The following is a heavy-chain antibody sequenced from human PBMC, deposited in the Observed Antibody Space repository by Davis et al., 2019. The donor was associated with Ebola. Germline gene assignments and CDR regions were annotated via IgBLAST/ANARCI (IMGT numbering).Heavy chain of an antibody. CDR1: GFTFKYYS. CDR3: AKDSRTFLPDAFDI. V-gene: IGHV3-30*18. Sequence: PGGSLRLSCAASGFTFKYYSMNWVRQAPGQGLEWVAGISYEGRNKFYADSVEGRFTISRDNSENTVYLQMNSLRSEDTAVYYCAKDSRTFLPDAFDIWGQGALVTVSS. J-gene: IGHJ3*02. CDR2: ISYEGRNK.